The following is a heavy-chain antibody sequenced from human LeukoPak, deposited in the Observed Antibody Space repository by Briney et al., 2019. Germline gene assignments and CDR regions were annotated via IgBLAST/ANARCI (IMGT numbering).Heavy chain of an antibody. CDR3: ASQARYCSSTSCFAS. Sequence: SETLPLTCTVSGVSISSSSYYWGWIRQPPGKGLEWIGSIYYSGGTYYNPSLKSRVTISVHTSKNQFSLRLSSVTAADTAVYYCASQARYCSSTSCFASWGQGTLVTVSS. CDR2: IYYSGGT. V-gene: IGHV4-39*01. CDR1: GVSISSSSYY. J-gene: IGHJ1*01. D-gene: IGHD2-2*01.